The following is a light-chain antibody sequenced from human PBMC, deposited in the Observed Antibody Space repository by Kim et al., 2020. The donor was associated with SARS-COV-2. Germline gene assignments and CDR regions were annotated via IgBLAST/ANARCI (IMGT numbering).Light chain of an antibody. CDR1: QSISSH. Sequence: DIQMTQSPSSLSASVGDRVTITCRTTQSISSHLYWYQQKPGRAPKLLISAASTLQGGVPSRFSGSGSETDFTLTISSLQPEDFATYFCQQSYITPFTFFPGTKVDIK. J-gene: IGKJ3*01. CDR3: QQSYITPFT. CDR2: AAS. V-gene: IGKV1-39*01.